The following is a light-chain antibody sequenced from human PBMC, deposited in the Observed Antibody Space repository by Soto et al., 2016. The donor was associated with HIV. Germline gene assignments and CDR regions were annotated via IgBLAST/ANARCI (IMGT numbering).Light chain of an antibody. V-gene: IGKV2-30*01. CDR3: MQSIQLPYT. Sequence: DIVMTQSPLSLPVTLGQPASISCRSSQSLVSSDGITYLNWFQQRPGQSPRRLIYKVSNRDSGVPDRFSGSGSGTDFTLKISRVEAEDVGVYFCMQSIQLPYTFGQGTKLEIK. J-gene: IGKJ2*01. CDR1: QSLVSSDGITY. CDR2: KVS.